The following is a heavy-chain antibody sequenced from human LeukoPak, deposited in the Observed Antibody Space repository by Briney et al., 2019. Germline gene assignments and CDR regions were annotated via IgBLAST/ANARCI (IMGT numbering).Heavy chain of an antibody. Sequence: GGSLRLSCAASGFTFDDYAMHWVRQAPGKGLEWVSGISWNSGSIVYADSVKGRFTISRDNAKNSLYLQMSSLRAEDTALYYCAKDIRITFGGVIADDAFDIWGQGTMVTVSS. V-gene: IGHV3-9*01. CDR2: ISWNSGSI. J-gene: IGHJ3*02. CDR3: AKDIRITFGGVIADDAFDI. D-gene: IGHD3-16*02. CDR1: GFTFDDYA.